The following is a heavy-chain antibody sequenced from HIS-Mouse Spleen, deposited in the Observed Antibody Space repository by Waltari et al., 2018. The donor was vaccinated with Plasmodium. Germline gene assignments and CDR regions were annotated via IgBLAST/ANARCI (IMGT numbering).Heavy chain of an antibody. Sequence: EVQLLESGGGLVQPGGSLSLSCAASGFTFSIYALSWVRQAPGKGLEWVSAISGSGGSTYYADSVKGRFTISRDNSKNTLYLQMNSLRAEDTAVYYCAKTIKYYDILTGYPFDYWGQGTLVTVSS. CDR3: AKTIKYYDILTGYPFDY. J-gene: IGHJ4*02. V-gene: IGHV3-23*01. D-gene: IGHD3-9*01. CDR2: ISGSGGST. CDR1: GFTFSIYA.